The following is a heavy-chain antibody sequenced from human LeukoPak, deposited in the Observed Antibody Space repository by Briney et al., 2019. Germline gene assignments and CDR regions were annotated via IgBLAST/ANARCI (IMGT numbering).Heavy chain of an antibody. CDR3: ARDKGIVGAQGI. D-gene: IGHD1-26*01. Sequence: PSETLSLTCTVSGGSISSYFWSWIRQPPGKGLEWIGYIYYSGSTNYDPSLKSRVTISVDTSKNQFSLKLSSVTAADTAVYYCARDKGIVGAQGIWGQGTMVTVSS. CDR1: GGSISSYF. CDR2: IYYSGST. J-gene: IGHJ3*02. V-gene: IGHV4-59*01.